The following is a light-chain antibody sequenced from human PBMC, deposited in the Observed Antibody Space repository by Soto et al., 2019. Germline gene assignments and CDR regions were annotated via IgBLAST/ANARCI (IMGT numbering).Light chain of an antibody. V-gene: IGLV2-8*01. Sequence: SALPQPPSASVSPGQSVTISCTGTSSDVGGYNYVSWYQQHPGKAPKLIIYEVYKRPSGVPDRFSGSKSGNTAALTVSGLQAEDEADYYCSSYVGTNSYVFGTGTKSPS. CDR2: EVY. J-gene: IGLJ1*01. CDR1: SSDVGGYNY. CDR3: SSYVGTNSYV.